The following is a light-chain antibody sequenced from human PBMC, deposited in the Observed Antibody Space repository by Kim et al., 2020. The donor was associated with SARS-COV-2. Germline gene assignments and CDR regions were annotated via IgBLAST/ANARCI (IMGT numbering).Light chain of an antibody. Sequence: SPGERATLSCTARQNINSYLAWYQHKPGQPPRLLIYDAAYRATGIPARFTGSGSGTDFTLTISALEPEDFAIYYCQQRDSWPPFTFGQGTRLEIK. CDR2: DAA. V-gene: IGKV3-11*01. CDR3: QQRDSWPPFT. CDR1: QNINSY. J-gene: IGKJ5*01.